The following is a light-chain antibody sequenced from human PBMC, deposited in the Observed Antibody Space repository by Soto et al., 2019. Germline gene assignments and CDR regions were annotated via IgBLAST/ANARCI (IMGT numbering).Light chain of an antibody. CDR1: QNINAW. J-gene: IGKJ1*01. V-gene: IGKV1-5*01. CDR3: QQYKSYFRT. CDR2: DVS. Sequence: DIQMTQAPSTLSASVGDRVTITCRASQNINAWLAWYQQKPGKAPKLLIYDVSTLHSGVPSRFSGSASGTEFTLTISNLESDDFATYYCQQYKSYFRTFGQGTKVDIK.